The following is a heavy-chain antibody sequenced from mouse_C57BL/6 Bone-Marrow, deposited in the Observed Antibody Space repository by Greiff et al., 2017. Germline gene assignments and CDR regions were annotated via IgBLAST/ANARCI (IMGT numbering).Heavy chain of an antibody. CDR3: ARSADSSFYFDY. D-gene: IGHD1-1*01. V-gene: IGHV1-81*01. CDR1: GYTFTSYG. CDR2: IYPRSGNT. J-gene: IGHJ2*01. Sequence: VQLQQSGAELARPGASVKLSCKASGYTFTSYGISWVKQRTGQGLEWIGEIYPRSGNTYYNEKFKGKATVTADTSSSTAYMELRSLTSEDSAVYFCARSADSSFYFDYWGQGTTLTVSS.